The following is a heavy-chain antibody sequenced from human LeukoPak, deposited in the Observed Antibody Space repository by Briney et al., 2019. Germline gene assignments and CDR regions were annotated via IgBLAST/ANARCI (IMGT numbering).Heavy chain of an antibody. CDR3: AKPSGSGVDY. V-gene: IGHV3-30*02. CDR2: IRSDGYHT. J-gene: IGHJ4*02. Sequence: GGSLRLSCAASGFTFSSYDMHWVRQAPGEGLEWVAFIRSDGYHTYYADSVKGRFTITRDNSKNTLYLQMNSLKLEDMAVYYCAKPSGSGVDYWGRGTRVTVSS. CDR1: GFTFSSYD. D-gene: IGHD1-26*01.